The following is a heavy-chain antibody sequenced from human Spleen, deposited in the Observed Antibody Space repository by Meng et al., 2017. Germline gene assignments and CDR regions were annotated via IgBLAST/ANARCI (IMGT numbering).Heavy chain of an antibody. CDR2: INPNSGGT. V-gene: IGHV1-2*02. D-gene: IGHD3-9*01. CDR1: GYTFTGYY. J-gene: IGHJ4*02. CDR3: ARDGIRYFDWPISRGGHYFDY. Sequence: ASVKVSCKASGYTFTGYYMHWVRQAPGQGLEWMGWINPNSGGTNYAQKFQGRVTMTRDTSISTAYMELSRLRSDDTAVYYCARDGIRYFDWPISRGGHYFDYWGQGTLVTVSS.